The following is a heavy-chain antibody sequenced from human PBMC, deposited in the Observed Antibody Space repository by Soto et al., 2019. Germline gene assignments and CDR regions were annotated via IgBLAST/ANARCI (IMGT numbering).Heavy chain of an antibody. D-gene: IGHD2-15*01. CDR2: IYYSGST. J-gene: IGHJ3*02. V-gene: IGHV4-59*01. CDR3: ARTDSWAHAAFDI. CDR1: GGSISSYY. Sequence: SETLSLTCSVSGGSISSYYGRWIRQPPGKGLEWIGYIYYSGSTNYNPPLKSRVTISVDTSKNQFSLKLSSVTAADTAVYYCARTDSWAHAAFDIWGQGTMVTVSS.